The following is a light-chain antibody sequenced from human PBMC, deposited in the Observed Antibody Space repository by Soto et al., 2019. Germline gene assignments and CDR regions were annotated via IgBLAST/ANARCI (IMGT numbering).Light chain of an antibody. CDR3: CSFTASSTYV. CDR1: SSDVGGYNY. CDR2: DVT. V-gene: IGLV2-14*01. Sequence: QSALTQPASVSGSPGQSINISCTGTSSDVGGYNYVSWYQQYPGKAPKVMIYDVTNRPSGVSNRFSGSRSGNTASLTISGLQAEDEADYYCCSFTASSTYVFGTGTKLTVL. J-gene: IGLJ1*01.